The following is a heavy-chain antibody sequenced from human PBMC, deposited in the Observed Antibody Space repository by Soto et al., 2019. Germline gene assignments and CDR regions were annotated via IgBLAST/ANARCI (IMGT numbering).Heavy chain of an antibody. J-gene: IGHJ5*02. CDR3: TKGDSSGYFDPSSGYSTPDH. V-gene: IGHV3-23*01. D-gene: IGHD3-3*01. CDR2: ITTSDDIT. Sequence: EVQLFESGGGLVEPGESLRLSCAASGFIFKDFAMSWVRQAPGKGQEWVSTITTSDDITYSADSVRGRFTISRDNSANTLFLQMSSLRGDDTATYYCTKGDSSGYFDPSSGYSTPDHWGQGTLVTVSS. CDR1: GFIFKDFA.